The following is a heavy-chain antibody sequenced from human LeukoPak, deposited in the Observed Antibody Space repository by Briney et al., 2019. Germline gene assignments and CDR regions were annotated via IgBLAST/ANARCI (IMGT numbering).Heavy chain of an antibody. J-gene: IGHJ5*02. CDR1: GFTFTTYY. CDR3: ARRGYHYDSGDYYYWFDP. Sequence: GASVKVSCKTSGFTFTTYYIHWVRQAPGQGLEWMGMINPSGGIAGYAQKFQGRLTMTRDTSTSTVYMDLSSLRSEDTAVYYCARRGYHYDSGDYYYWFDPWGQGTLVTVS. D-gene: IGHD3-22*01. V-gene: IGHV1-46*01. CDR2: INPSGGIA.